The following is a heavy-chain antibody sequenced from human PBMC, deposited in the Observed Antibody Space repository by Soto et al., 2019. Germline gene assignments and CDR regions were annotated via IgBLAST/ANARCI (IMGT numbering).Heavy chain of an antibody. CDR3: TREEDIVLMVYGPSPHFDY. V-gene: IGHV3-49*03. D-gene: IGHD2-8*01. J-gene: IGHJ4*02. CDR2: IRSKAYGGTT. Sequence: GGSLRLSCTASGFTFGDYAMSWFRQAPGKGLEWVGFIRSKAYGGTTEYAASVKGRFTISRDDSKSIAYLQMDSLKTEDTAVYYCTREEDIVLMVYGPSPHFDYWGQGTLVTVSS. CDR1: GFTFGDYA.